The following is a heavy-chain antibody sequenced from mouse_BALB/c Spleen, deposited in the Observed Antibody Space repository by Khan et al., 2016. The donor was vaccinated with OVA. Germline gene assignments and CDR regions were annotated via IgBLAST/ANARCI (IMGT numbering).Heavy chain of an antibody. V-gene: IGHV1S136*01. CDR2: IYPFNDDT. J-gene: IGHJ2*01. Sequence: VQLQQSSPELVKPGASVKMSCKASGYTFTSYVMHWVKQKPGQGLEWVGYIYPFNDDTKYNEKFKGKATLTSDKSSSTAYMELSSLTSEDSAVYFCAKNYRSDVDFDYWGQGTTLTVSS. CDR3: AKNYRSDVDFDY. CDR1: GYTFTSYV. D-gene: IGHD2-14*01.